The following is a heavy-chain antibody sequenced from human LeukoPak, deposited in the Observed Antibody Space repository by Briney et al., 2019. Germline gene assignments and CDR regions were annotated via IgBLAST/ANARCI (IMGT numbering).Heavy chain of an antibody. CDR3: AREGAEQAFDI. CDR2: ISYVGSNK. Sequence: GGSLRLSCAASGFTFSSYAMHWVRQAPGKGLEWVAVISYVGSNKYYADSVKGRFTISRDNSKNTLYLQMNSLRAEDTAVYYCAREGAEQAFDIWGQGTMVTVSS. V-gene: IGHV3-30-3*01. D-gene: IGHD1-26*01. J-gene: IGHJ3*02. CDR1: GFTFSSYA.